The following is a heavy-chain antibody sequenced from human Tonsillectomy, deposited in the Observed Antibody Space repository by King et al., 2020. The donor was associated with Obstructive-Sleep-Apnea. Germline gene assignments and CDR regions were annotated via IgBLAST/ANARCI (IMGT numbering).Heavy chain of an antibody. CDR2: IWFDGSNK. D-gene: IGHD3-10*01. V-gene: IGHV3-33*01. Sequence: VQLVESGGGVVQPGRSLGLSCVASGFTFSRYGMHWVRQAPGKGLEWVAVIWFDGSNKYYVDSVKGRFTISRDNSKNTLHLQMNSLRAEDTAVYYCARANYGWGSNYYYGLDVWGQGTAVTVSS. J-gene: IGHJ6*02. CDR3: ARANYGWGSNYYYGLDV. CDR1: GFTFSRYG.